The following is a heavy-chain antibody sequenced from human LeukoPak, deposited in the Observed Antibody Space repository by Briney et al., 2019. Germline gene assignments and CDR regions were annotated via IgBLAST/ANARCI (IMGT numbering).Heavy chain of an antibody. J-gene: IGHJ6*03. V-gene: IGHV1-24*01. CDR2: FDPEDGET. CDR1: GYTLTELS. CDR3: ATGDPYYSYMDA. D-gene: IGHD3-16*01. Sequence: ASVKVSCKVSGYTLTELSMHCVRQAPGKGLEWMGGFDPEDGETIYAQKLQGRVTMTEDTSTDTAYMELSSLRSEDTAVYYCATGDPYYSYMDAWGQGTTVTVSS.